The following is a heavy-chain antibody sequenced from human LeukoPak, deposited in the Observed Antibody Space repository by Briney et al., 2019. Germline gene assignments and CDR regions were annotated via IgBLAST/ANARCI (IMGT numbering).Heavy chain of an antibody. D-gene: IGHD5-24*01. V-gene: IGHV7-4-1*02. CDR2: INTNTGNP. CDR3: ARILQAPDGYPSADYYMDV. Sequence: ASGKLSCKAAGYTFTSYAMKWVRQAPGQGLEWMGWINTNTGNPTSAQGFTGRFVFSLDTSVSTAYLQISSLKAEDTAAYYCARILQAPDGYPSADYYMDVWGKGTTVTVSS. J-gene: IGHJ6*03. CDR1: GYTFTSYA.